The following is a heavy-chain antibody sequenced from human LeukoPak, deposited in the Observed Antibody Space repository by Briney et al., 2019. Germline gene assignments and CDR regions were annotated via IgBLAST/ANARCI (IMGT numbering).Heavy chain of an antibody. D-gene: IGHD3-16*01. J-gene: IGHJ3*02. Sequence: GGSLRLSCAASGFTFSSYAMSWVRQAPGKGLEWVSAISGSGGSTYYADSVKGRFTISRDNSKNTLYLQMNSLRAEDTAVYYCAKALGELGAGANYDAFDIWGQGTMVTVSS. CDR2: ISGSGGST. CDR3: AKALGELGAGANYDAFDI. CDR1: GFTFSSYA. V-gene: IGHV3-23*01.